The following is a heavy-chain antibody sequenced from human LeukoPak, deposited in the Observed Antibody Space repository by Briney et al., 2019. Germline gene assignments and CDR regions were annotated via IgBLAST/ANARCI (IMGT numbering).Heavy chain of an antibody. J-gene: IGHJ6*03. D-gene: IGHD3-10*01. CDR2: IKQDGSEK. Sequence: GGTLRLSCAASGFTFSSYWMSWVRQAPGKGLEWVANIKQDGSEKYYVDSVKGRFTISRDNAKNSPYLQMNSLRAEDTAVYYCARNYGSGSYYSYYYYYMDVWGKGTTVTISS. V-gene: IGHV3-7*01. CDR1: GFTFSSYW. CDR3: ARNYGSGSYYSYYYYYMDV.